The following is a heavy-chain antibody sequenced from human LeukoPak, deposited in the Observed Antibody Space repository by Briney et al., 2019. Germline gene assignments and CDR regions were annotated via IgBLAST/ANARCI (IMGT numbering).Heavy chain of an antibody. Sequence: GESLKISCKGSGYSFTSYWIGWVRQMRGKVLEWMGIIYPGDSDTRYSPSFQGQVTISADKSISTAYLQWSSLKASDTAMYYCARHVSVWGSYRDYWGQGTLVTVSS. CDR1: GYSFTSYW. V-gene: IGHV5-51*01. CDR3: ARHVSVWGSYRDY. CDR2: IYPGDSDT. D-gene: IGHD3-16*02. J-gene: IGHJ4*02.